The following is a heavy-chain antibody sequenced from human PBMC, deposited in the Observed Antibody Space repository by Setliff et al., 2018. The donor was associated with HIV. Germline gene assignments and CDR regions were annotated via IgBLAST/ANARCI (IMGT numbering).Heavy chain of an antibody. CDR3: ARHRASSSGFPLDF. Sequence: SETLSLTCTVSGGSISNTNYYWGWIRQPPGKGLEWIGAIDYSGITYYNPSLKSRVTMSVDTSKNQFSLRLSSVTATDTAVYYCARHRASSSGFPLDFWGQGILVTVSS. V-gene: IGHV4-39*01. D-gene: IGHD6-6*01. CDR1: GGSISNTNYY. CDR2: IDYSGIT. J-gene: IGHJ4*02.